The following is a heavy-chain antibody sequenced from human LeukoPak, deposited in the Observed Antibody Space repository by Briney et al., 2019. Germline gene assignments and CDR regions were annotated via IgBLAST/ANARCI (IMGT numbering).Heavy chain of an antibody. CDR2: IYHSGST. CDR1: GGSISSGGYY. V-gene: IGHV4-30-2*01. Sequence: SQTLSLTCTVSGGSISSGGYYWSWIRRPPGKGLEWIGYIYHSGSTYYNPSLKSRVPISVDRSKNQFSLKLSSVTAADTGVYYCARVGRYCSSTSCYTLDYWGQGTLVTVSS. D-gene: IGHD2-2*02. J-gene: IGHJ4*02. CDR3: ARVGRYCSSTSCYTLDY.